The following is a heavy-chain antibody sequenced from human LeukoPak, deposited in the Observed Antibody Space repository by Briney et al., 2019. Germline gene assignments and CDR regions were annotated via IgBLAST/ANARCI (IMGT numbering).Heavy chain of an antibody. CDR1: GFTFSTFG. CDR3: AKVIRGGYGMDV. V-gene: IGHV3-48*02. J-gene: IGHJ6*02. Sequence: PGGSLRLSCAASGFTFSTFGMNWVRLAPGKGLEWVSYISNSGTLTDYADSVKGRFTISRDNAKNSLSLQLNSLREEDTAVYFCAKVIRGGYGMDVWGQGTTVTVSS. CDR2: ISNSGTLT. D-gene: IGHD3-10*01.